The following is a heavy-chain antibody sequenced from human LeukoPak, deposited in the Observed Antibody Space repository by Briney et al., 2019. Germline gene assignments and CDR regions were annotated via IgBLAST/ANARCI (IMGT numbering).Heavy chain of an antibody. CDR1: GFTFSSYA. Sequence: GGSLRLSCAASGFTFSSYAMNWVRQAPGKGLGWVSGTGSTGVSTFYADSVKGRFTVSRDNSKNTLSLQMNSLRAEDTAVYYCARDRSTNNWSHHPDYWGQGTLVTVSS. V-gene: IGHV3-23*01. J-gene: IGHJ4*02. CDR2: TGSTGVST. CDR3: ARDRSTNNWSHHPDY. D-gene: IGHD1-1*01.